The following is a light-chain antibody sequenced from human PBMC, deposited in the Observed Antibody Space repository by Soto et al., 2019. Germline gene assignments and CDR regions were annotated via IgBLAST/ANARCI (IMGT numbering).Light chain of an antibody. CDR2: DAS. CDR1: QSVSSY. CDR3: QQRSDWLT. J-gene: IGKJ4*01. Sequence: EIVLTQFPATLSLSPGERATLSYRASQSVSSYLAWYQQKPGQAPRLLIYDASSRATGIPARFSGSGSGTDFTLTISSLEPEDFAVYYCQQRSDWLTFGGGTKVEI. V-gene: IGKV3-11*01.